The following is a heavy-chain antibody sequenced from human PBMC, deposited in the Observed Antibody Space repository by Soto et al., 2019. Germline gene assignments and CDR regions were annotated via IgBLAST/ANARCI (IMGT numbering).Heavy chain of an antibody. Sequence: KPSESLSLTCVVSGKSISKDIWWNWVRQPPGQGLEWIGEVHHTKRALYNPALRSRVTVSADLFNSKILLEVHSLGAADTAVYYCARAGSWNLDSWGQGTPVTVSS. J-gene: IGHJ4*02. CDR3: ARAGSWNLDS. CDR2: VHHTKRA. D-gene: IGHD1-1*01. CDR1: GKSISKDIW. V-gene: IGHV4-4*02.